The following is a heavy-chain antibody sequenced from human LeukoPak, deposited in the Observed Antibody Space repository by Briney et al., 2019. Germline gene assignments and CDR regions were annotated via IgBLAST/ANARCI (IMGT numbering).Heavy chain of an antibody. CDR3: ARGRAYYYGSGSYYNMVAWFDP. CDR2: INHSGST. D-gene: IGHD3-10*01. J-gene: IGHJ5*02. V-gene: IGHV4-34*01. Sequence: NASETLSLTCAVYGGSFSGYYWSWIRQPPGKGLEWIGEINHSGSTNYNPSLKSRVTISVDTSKNQFSLKLSSVTAADTAVYYCARGRAYYYGSGSYYNMVAWFDPWGQGTLVTVSS. CDR1: GGSFSGYY.